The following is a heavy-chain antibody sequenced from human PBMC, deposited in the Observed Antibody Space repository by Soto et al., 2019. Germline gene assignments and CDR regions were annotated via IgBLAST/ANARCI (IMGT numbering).Heavy chain of an antibody. CDR2: ISHDGINK. Sequence: GGSLRLSCAASGFTFSSYAMNWVRQAPGKWLEWVALISHDGINKYYADSVRGRFTISRDSSTNTLYLQMNSLRAADTAVYYCGRCTSTSCHLGSDYWGQGTLVTVSS. CDR1: GFTFSSYA. CDR3: GRCTSTSCHLGSDY. J-gene: IGHJ4*02. V-gene: IGHV3-30-3*01. D-gene: IGHD2-2*01.